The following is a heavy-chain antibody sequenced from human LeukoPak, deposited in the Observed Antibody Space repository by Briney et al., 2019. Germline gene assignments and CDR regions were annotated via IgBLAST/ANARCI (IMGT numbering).Heavy chain of an antibody. D-gene: IGHD1-14*01. V-gene: IGHV3-11*04. J-gene: IGHJ6*03. CDR3: ARDRGIVGTTGYYYMDV. CDR2: IGSTI. Sequence: PGGSLRLSCVASGFSFSDYYMSWIRQAPGKGLEWVSYIGSTIYYADSVKGRFTISGDNAKNSLYLQMNSLRAEDTAVYYCARDRGIVGTTGYYYMDVWGKGTTVTVSS. CDR1: GFSFSDYY.